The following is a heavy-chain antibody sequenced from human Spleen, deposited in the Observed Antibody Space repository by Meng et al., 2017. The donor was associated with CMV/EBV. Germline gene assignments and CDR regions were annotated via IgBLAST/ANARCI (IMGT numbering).Heavy chain of an antibody. CDR1: GGSISSSSYY. Sequence: SETLSLTCTVSGGSISSSSYYWGWIRQPPGKGLEWIGYIYYSGSTNYNPSLKSRVTISVDTSKNQFSLKLSSVTAADTAVYYCARDLSGYCSSTSCYRHYGMDVWGQGTTVTVSS. CDR3: ARDLSGYCSSTSCYRHYGMDV. CDR2: IYYSGST. J-gene: IGHJ6*02. V-gene: IGHV4-61*01. D-gene: IGHD2-2*01.